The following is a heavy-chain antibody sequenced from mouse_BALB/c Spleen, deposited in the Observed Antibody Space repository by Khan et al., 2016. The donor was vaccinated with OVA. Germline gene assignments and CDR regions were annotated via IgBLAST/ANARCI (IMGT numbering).Heavy chain of an antibody. CDR2: ISPGSGNT. CDR1: GYIFIDYN. Sequence: QVQLQQSGTELARPGASVKLSCKASGYIFIDYNINWVKQRTGQGLEWIGEISPGSGNTYYNEKFKGKATLTADKSSSTAYMQLSSLTSEDSAVYVCAREWGSWFPYWGQGTLGTVSA. D-gene: IGHD1-3*01. CDR3: AREWGSWFPY. V-gene: IGHV1-77*01. J-gene: IGHJ3*01.